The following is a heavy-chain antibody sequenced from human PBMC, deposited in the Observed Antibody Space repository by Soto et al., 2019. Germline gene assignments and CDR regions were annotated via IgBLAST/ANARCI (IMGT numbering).Heavy chain of an antibody. J-gene: IGHJ6*02. Sequence: CVRHTRAASDCASNRGHMHWVHQAPGKGLPWVVFIWYDGSNKYYADSVKGRFTISRDNSKNTLYLQMNSLRAEDTAVYYCARDRRHSYDFWSGYLYPYGMDVWGQGTTVTVSS. V-gene: IGHV3-33*01. CDR2: IWYDGSNK. D-gene: IGHD3-3*01. CDR1: DCASNRGH. CDR3: ARDRRHSYDFWSGYLYPYGMDV.